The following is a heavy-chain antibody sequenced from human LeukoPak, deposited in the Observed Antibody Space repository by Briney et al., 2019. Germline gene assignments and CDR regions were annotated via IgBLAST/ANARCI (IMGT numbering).Heavy chain of an antibody. D-gene: IGHD6-13*01. CDR2: ISLRGSTI. CDR3: AKDIVAAGLFFDY. V-gene: IGHV3-11*01. Sequence: GGSLRLSCAASGFTFSDYYMGWVRQAPGKGLECVSYISLRGSTIYYADSVKGRFTISRDDAKNSLYLQMNSLRAEGTAVYYCAKDIVAAGLFFDYWGQGTLVTVSS. CDR1: GFTFSDYY. J-gene: IGHJ4*02.